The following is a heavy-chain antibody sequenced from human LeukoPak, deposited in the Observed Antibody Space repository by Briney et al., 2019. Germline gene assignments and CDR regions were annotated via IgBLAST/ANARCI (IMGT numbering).Heavy chain of an antibody. Sequence: GGSLRLSCAASGFTFSSYAMSWVRQAPGKGLEWVSAISGSGGSTYYADSVKGRFTVSRDNSKNTLYLQMNSLRAEDTAVYYCAKGGSYYEDYFDYWGQGTLVTVSS. CDR1: GFTFSSYA. V-gene: IGHV3-23*01. CDR3: AKGGSYYEDYFDY. CDR2: ISGSGGST. D-gene: IGHD3-22*01. J-gene: IGHJ4*02.